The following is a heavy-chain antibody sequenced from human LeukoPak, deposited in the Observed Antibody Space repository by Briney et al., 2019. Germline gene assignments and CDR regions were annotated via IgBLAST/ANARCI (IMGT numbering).Heavy chain of an antibody. D-gene: IGHD4-17*01. Sequence: GGSLRLSCAASGFTFSSYAMSWARQAPGKGLEWVSAISGSGGSTYYADSVKGRFTISRDNSKNTLYLQMNSLRAEDTAVYYCAKDFGGYYGDYIDYWGQGTLVTVSS. V-gene: IGHV3-23*01. CDR2: ISGSGGST. J-gene: IGHJ4*02. CDR1: GFTFSSYA. CDR3: AKDFGGYYGDYIDY.